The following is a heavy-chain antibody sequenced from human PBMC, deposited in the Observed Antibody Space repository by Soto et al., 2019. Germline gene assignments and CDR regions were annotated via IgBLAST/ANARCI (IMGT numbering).Heavy chain of an antibody. V-gene: IGHV4-34*01. Sequence: SETLSLTCAVSGGSFSGYYWSWIRQSPGKGLEWIGDINHSGITSYSPSLGSRVTTSVDTPKNQFSLRLRSVTAADTAIYYCARRFCSDSYCSYFDYWGRGTLVTVSS. CDR1: GGSFSGYY. J-gene: IGHJ4*02. D-gene: IGHD2-15*01. CDR2: INHSGIT. CDR3: ARRFCSDSYCSYFDY.